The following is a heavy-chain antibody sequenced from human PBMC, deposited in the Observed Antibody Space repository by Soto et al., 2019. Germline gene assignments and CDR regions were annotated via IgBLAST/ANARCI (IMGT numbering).Heavy chain of an antibody. CDR3: ARGAIAARPADFDY. J-gene: IGHJ4*02. Sequence: NPSETLSLTCAVYGGSFSGYYWSWIRQPPGKGLEWIGEINHSGSTNYNPSLKSRVTISVDTSKNQFSLKLSSVTAADTAVYYCARGAIAARPADFDYWGQGTLVTVSS. CDR2: INHSGST. D-gene: IGHD6-6*01. CDR1: GGSFSGYY. V-gene: IGHV4-34*01.